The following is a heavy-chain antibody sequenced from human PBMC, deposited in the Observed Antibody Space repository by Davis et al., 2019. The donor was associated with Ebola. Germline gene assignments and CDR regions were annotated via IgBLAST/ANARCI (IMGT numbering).Heavy chain of an antibody. J-gene: IGHJ5*02. CDR2: IRYDGSDK. CDR3: ARALPNYYDGTGDYH. CDR1: GSTFSYHG. D-gene: IGHD3-22*01. V-gene: IGHV3-30*02. Sequence: GGSLRPSCAAPGSTFSYHGMHWVRQAPGKGLEWLAFIRYDGSDKYYADSVKGRFTISRDNSKNTLYLQMTSLRAEDTALYFCARALPNYYDGTGDYHWGQGTLVSVSS.